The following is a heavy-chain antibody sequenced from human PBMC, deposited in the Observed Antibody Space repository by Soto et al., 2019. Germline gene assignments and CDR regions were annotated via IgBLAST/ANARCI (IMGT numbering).Heavy chain of an antibody. J-gene: IGHJ4*02. Sequence: QVQLVESGGGVVQPGRSLRLSCAASGFTFSSYAMHWVRQAPGKGLEWVAVISYDGSNKYYADPVKGRFTISRDNSKNTLYLQMNSLRAEDTAVYYCARDDGYSYGYLYWGQGTLVTVSS. V-gene: IGHV3-30-3*01. D-gene: IGHD5-18*01. CDR2: ISYDGSNK. CDR1: GFTFSSYA. CDR3: ARDDGYSYGYLY.